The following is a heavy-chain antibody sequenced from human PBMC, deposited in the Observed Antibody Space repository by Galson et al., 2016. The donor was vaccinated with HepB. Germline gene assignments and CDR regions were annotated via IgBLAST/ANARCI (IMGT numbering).Heavy chain of an antibody. D-gene: IGHD2-2*01. J-gene: IGHJ6*02. Sequence: SVKVSCKASGGTFSSYAISWVRQAPGQGLEWMGGIIPIFGTANYAQKFQGRVTITADESTSTAYMELRSLRSEDTAVYYCARGGPPRDIVVVPAAMNYYYGMDVWGQGTTVTVSS. CDR1: GGTFSSYA. CDR3: ARGGPPRDIVVVPAAMNYYYGMDV. CDR2: IIPIFGTA. V-gene: IGHV1-69*13.